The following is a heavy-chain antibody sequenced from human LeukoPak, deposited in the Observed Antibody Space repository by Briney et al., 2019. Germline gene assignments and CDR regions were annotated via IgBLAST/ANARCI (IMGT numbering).Heavy chain of an antibody. J-gene: IGHJ5*02. CDR3: AKEISGVVISGGIWFDP. CDR1: GFTFSTYG. Sequence: PGGSLRLSCAASGFTFSTYGIHWVRQAPGKGLEWVAFVQNDESSKYYADSVKGRFTISRDNSKNTVYLQMSSLRVEDTDVFYCAKEISGVVISGGIWFDPGGPGTLVTVTS. D-gene: IGHD1-20*01. V-gene: IGHV3-30*02. CDR2: VQNDESSK.